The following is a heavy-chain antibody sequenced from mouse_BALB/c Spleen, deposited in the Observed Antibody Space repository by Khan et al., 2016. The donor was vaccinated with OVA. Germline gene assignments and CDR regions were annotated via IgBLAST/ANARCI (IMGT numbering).Heavy chain of an antibody. J-gene: IGHJ1*01. D-gene: IGHD2-2*01. V-gene: IGHV1S136*01. CDR1: GYTFTSYV. CDR3: ARGRYYGYDEGLHV. CDR2: INPYNDGT. Sequence: EVQLQESGPELVKPGASVKMSCKASGYTFTSYVMHWVKQKPGQGLEWIGYINPYNDGTKYNEKFKGKATLTSDKSSSTAYMELSSLTSEDSAVYYCARGRYYGYDEGLHVWGAGTTVTVSS.